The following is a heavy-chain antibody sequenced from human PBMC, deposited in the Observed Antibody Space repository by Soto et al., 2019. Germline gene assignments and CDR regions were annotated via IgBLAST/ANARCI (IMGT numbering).Heavy chain of an antibody. J-gene: IGHJ4*02. CDR1: GGTFSSYG. V-gene: IGHV3-30*18. Sequence: QVQLVQSGAEVKKPGSSVKVSCKASGGTFSSYGMHWVRQAPGKGLEWVAVISYDGSNKYYADSVKGRFTISRDNSKNTLYLQMNSLRAEDTAVYYCAKDYGGTIPAGIFDYWGQGTLVTVSS. CDR2: ISYDGSNK. D-gene: IGHD2-15*01. CDR3: AKDYGGTIPAGIFDY.